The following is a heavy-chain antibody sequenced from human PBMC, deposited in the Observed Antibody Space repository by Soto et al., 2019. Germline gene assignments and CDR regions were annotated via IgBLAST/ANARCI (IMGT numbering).Heavy chain of an antibody. Sequence: SVKVSCKASGGTFSSYAITWVRQAPGQGLEWMGGIIPIFGTANYAQKFQGRVTITADESTSTAYMELSSLRSEDTAVYYCARTYYDSSGYYINRPYYYYGMDVWGQGTTVTVSS. J-gene: IGHJ6*02. CDR1: GGTFSSYA. CDR3: ARTYYDSSGYYINRPYYYYGMDV. CDR2: IIPIFGTA. D-gene: IGHD3-22*01. V-gene: IGHV1-69*13.